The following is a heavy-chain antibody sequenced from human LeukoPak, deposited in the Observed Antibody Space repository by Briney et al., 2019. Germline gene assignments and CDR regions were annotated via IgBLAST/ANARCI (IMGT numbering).Heavy chain of an antibody. CDR2: MYYSGST. J-gene: IGHJ4*02. CDR3: AREAIPRQLGHKYFDY. Sequence: PSETLSLTCTVSGVSISSGDYYWSWIRQPPGKGLEWIGYMYYSGSTYYNPSLKSRVTISVDTSKNQFSLKLSSVTAADTAVYYCAREAIPRQLGHKYFDYWGQGTLVTVSS. CDR1: GVSISSGDYY. D-gene: IGHD6-6*01. V-gene: IGHV4-30-4*01.